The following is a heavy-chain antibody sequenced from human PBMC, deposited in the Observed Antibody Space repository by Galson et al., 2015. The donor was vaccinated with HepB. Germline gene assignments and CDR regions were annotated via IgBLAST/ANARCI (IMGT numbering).Heavy chain of an antibody. J-gene: IGHJ4*02. Sequence: SLRLSCAASGFTFRNYAMRWVRQAPGKGLEWVSAITPSGDNTYSADSVKGRFTISRDNSKNTLFLQKTGLTSDDTAIYYCARVNPEYTSGWYRQALYYFDSWGQGTLVAVSS. V-gene: IGHV3-23*01. CDR2: ITPSGDNT. CDR1: GFTFRNYA. D-gene: IGHD6-19*01. CDR3: ARVNPEYTSGWYRQALYYFDS.